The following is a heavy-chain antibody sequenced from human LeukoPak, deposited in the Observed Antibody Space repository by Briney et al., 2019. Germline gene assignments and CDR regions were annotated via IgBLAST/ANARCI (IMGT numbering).Heavy chain of an antibody. CDR3: AKDFYYDSSGYKSPSLDG. Sequence: GRSLRLSCAASGFTFDDYAMHWVRQAPGKGLEWVSGISWNSGSIGYADSVKGRFTISRDNAKNSLYLQMNSLRAEDTALYYCAKDFYYDSSGYKSPSLDGRGQGTLVTVSS. CDR1: GFTFDDYA. J-gene: IGHJ4*02. CDR2: ISWNSGSI. D-gene: IGHD3-22*01. V-gene: IGHV3-9*01.